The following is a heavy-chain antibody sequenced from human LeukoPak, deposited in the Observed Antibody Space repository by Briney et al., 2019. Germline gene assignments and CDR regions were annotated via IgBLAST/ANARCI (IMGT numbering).Heavy chain of an antibody. D-gene: IGHD1-26*01. CDR1: GFSFSRNY. V-gene: IGHV3-11*01. J-gene: IGHJ4*02. Sequence: GGSLRLSCAASGFSFSRNYMSWVRQTTGKALEWISYIPTSGISVQYADSVRGRFTASRDDAKNSLHLQMDSLRVEDTAVYYCTRAVGLGPGAHFDQWGQGALVIVSS. CDR3: TRAVGLGPGAHFDQ. CDR2: IPTSGISV.